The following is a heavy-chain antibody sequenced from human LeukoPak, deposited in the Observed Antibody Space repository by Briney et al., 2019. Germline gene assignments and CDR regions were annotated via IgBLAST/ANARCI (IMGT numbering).Heavy chain of an antibody. V-gene: IGHV3-15*01. CDR3: TTDLGLTMIRGVIVY. CDR2: IKSKGDGETI. Sequence: GGSLTLSCAVSGFTFTNAWMSWVRQAPGKGLEWVGRIKSKGDGETIDNAEPVKGRFTMSRDDSKATLYLQMNSLQAEDTAVYYCTTDLGLTMIRGVIVYWGQGALVTVSS. J-gene: IGHJ4*02. CDR1: GFTFTNAW. D-gene: IGHD3-10*01.